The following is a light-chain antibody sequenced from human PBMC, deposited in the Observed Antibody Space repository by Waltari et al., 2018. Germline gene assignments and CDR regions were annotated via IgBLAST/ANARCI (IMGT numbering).Light chain of an antibody. CDR3: NSRDSSGNHLGVV. CDR1: SLRSYY. V-gene: IGLV3-19*01. CDR2: GKN. Sequence: SSELTQDPAVSVALGQTVRITCQGDSLRSYYASWYQQKPGQAPVLVIYGKNNRPPGIPDRFSGSSSGKTASLTNTGAQAEDEADYYCNSRDSSGNHLGVVFGGGTKLTVL. J-gene: IGLJ2*01.